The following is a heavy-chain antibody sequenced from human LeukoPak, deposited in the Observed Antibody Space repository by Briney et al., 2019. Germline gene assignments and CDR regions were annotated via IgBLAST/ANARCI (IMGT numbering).Heavy chain of an antibody. Sequence: SETLSLSCTVSGGSISSSSYYWGWIRQPPGKGLEWIGSIYYSGSTYYNPSLKSRVTISVDTSKNQFSLKLSFVTAADTAVYYCARVASLHRYYYYMDVWGKGTTVTVSS. CDR3: ARVASLHRYYYYMDV. D-gene: IGHD5-24*01. V-gene: IGHV4-39*07. CDR2: IYYSGST. CDR1: GGSISSSSYY. J-gene: IGHJ6*03.